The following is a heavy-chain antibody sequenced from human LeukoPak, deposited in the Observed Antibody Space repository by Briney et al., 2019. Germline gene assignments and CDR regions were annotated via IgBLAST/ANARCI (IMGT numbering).Heavy chain of an antibody. CDR3: TRYLSSSGCLDP. CDR2: IYHTGST. D-gene: IGHD6-6*01. CDR1: GGSFSTYY. V-gene: IGHV4-34*01. Sequence: SSETLSLTCAVYGGSFSTYYWSWIRQPPGKGLEWIGDIYHTGSTTYSPSLKSRVTISVDTSKKQFSLSLTSVTAADTAVYYCTRYLSSSGCLDPWGQGNLVTVSS. J-gene: IGHJ5*02.